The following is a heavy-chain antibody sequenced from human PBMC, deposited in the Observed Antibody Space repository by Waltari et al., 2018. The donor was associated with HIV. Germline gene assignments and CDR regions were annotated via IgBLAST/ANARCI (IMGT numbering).Heavy chain of an antibody. V-gene: IGHV3-23*01. J-gene: IGHJ6*02. CDR2: ISGSGGIT. CDR3: VKEHQYSHTWYSYYGMDV. Sequence: EVQVLESGGALVQPGGSLRLSCAASGFTFSNYGMSWVRQAPGKGREWVSTISGSGGITYYADSGKGRFTVSRDNSKNTLYLQMNSLRAEDTAVYFCVKEHQYSHTWYSYYGMDVWGQGTTVTVSS. CDR1: GFTFSNYG. D-gene: IGHD6-13*01.